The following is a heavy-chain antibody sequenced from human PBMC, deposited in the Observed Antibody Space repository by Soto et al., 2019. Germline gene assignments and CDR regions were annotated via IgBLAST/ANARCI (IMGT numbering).Heavy chain of an antibody. J-gene: IGHJ5*02. CDR1: GGSISSSSYY. D-gene: IGHD1-26*01. CDR2: IYYSGST. V-gene: IGHV4-39*01. Sequence: SETLSLTCTVSGGSISSSSYYWGWIRQPPGKGLEWIGSIYYSGSTYYNPSPKSRVTISVDTSKNQFSLKLSSVTAADTAVYYCATQEVGGSYVYTFDPWGQGTLVTVSS. CDR3: ATQEVGGSYVYTFDP.